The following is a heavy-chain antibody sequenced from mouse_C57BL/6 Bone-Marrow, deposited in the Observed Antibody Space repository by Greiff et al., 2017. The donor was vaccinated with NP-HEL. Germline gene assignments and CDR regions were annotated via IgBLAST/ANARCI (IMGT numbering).Heavy chain of an antibody. J-gene: IGHJ3*01. V-gene: IGHV1-69*01. CDR2: IDPSDSYP. Sequence: VQLQQPGAELVMPGASVKLSCKASGYTFNSYWMHWVKQRPGQGLEWIGEIDPSDSYPNSNQKFKGKSTLTVAKSSSTAYMQLSSLTSEDSAVYDGAKCDYYGSSAFAYGGQGTLVTVSA. CDR1: GYTFNSYW. CDR3: AKCDYYGSSAFAY. D-gene: IGHD1-1*01.